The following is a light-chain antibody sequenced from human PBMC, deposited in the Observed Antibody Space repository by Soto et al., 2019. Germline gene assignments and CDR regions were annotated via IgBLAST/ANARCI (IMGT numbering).Light chain of an antibody. V-gene: IGLV2-14*01. Sequence: QSALTQPASVSGSPRQSITISCTGTSSDVGSYNYVSWYQQHPGKAPKLMIFEVTNRPSGVSSRFSGSKSGSTASLTISGLQAEDEAYYYCSSYTSSSTWVFGGGTQLTVL. CDR3: SSYTSSSTWV. CDR1: SSDVGSYNY. CDR2: EVT. J-gene: IGLJ3*02.